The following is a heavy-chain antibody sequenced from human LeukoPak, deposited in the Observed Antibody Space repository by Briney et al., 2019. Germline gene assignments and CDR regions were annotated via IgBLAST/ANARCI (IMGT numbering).Heavy chain of an antibody. CDR1: GYTFTSYG. J-gene: IGHJ6*02. CDR3: AREGASYGDYAGYYYYYGMDV. V-gene: IGHV1-18*01. D-gene: IGHD4-17*01. CDR2: ISAYNGNT. Sequence: ASVKVSCKASGYTFTSYGISWVRQAPGQGLEWMGWISAYNGNTNYAQKLQGRVTMTTDTSTSTAYMELRSLRSDDTAVYYCAREGASYGDYAGYYYYYGMDVWGQGTTVTVSS.